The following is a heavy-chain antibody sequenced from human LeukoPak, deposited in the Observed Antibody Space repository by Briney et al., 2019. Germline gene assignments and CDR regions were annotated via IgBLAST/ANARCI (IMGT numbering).Heavy chain of an antibody. CDR3: APKAEGYCSSTSCSDY. CDR1: GFTFSSYG. D-gene: IGHD2-2*01. Sequence: PGXXLRLSCAASGFTFSSYGMHWVRQAPGKGLEWVAFIQYDGGNKYYADSVKGRFTISRDNSNNTLYLQMNSLRTEDTAVYYCAPKAEGYCSSTSCSDYWGQGTLVTVSS. J-gene: IGHJ4*02. CDR2: IQYDGGNK. V-gene: IGHV3-30*02.